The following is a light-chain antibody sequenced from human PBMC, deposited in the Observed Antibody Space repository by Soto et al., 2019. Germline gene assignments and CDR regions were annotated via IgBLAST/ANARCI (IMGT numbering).Light chain of an antibody. V-gene: IGKV3-11*01. CDR2: DAS. J-gene: IGKJ1*01. Sequence: EVVLTQSPATLSLSPGERATLSCRASQSVGSYLAWYQHKPGQPPRLLSYDASNRATGIPARFSGSGSGTDFTLTISSLEPEDFAVYYCQQRSNWPPTWTFGQGTKVEIK. CDR3: QQRSNWPPTWT. CDR1: QSVGSY.